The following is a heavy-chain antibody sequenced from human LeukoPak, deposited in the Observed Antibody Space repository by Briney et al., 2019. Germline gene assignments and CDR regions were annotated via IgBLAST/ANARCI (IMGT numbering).Heavy chain of an antibody. V-gene: IGHV1-18*01. CDR2: ISAYNGNT. Sequence: ASVKVSCKASGYTFTSYGISWVRQAPGQGLEWMGWISAYNGNTNYAQKLHGRVTLTRDTSTSTAYMELRSLRSDDTAVYFCARGMSGYTEDPFDIWGQGTVVTVSS. J-gene: IGHJ3*02. CDR1: GYTFTSYG. D-gene: IGHD2-2*02. CDR3: ARGMSGYTEDPFDI.